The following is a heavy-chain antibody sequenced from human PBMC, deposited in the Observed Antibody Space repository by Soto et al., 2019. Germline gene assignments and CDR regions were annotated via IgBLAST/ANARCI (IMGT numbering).Heavy chain of an antibody. CDR2: INPKSGDT. CDR1: GYTFTGYY. J-gene: IGHJ4*02. D-gene: IGHD1-26*01. CDR3: ARGSPRMGALPTY. V-gene: IGHV1-2*02. Sequence: ASVKVSGKASGYTFTGYYIHWVRQAPGQGLEWMGWINPKSGDTNYAQKFQGRASMTRDTSITTAYMEVSRLKSDDTAVYYCARGSPRMGALPTYWGQGTLVTVS.